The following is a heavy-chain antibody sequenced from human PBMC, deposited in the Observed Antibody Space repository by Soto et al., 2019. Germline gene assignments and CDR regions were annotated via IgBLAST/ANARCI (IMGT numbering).Heavy chain of an antibody. J-gene: IGHJ4*02. Sequence: PSETLSLTCTVSGGSISSYYWSWIRQPPGKGLEWIGYIYYSGSTNYNPSLKSRVTISVDTSKNQFSLKLSSVTAADTAVYYCARRWGRNFDYWGQGTLVTSPQ. V-gene: IGHV4-59*08. CDR1: GGSISSYY. D-gene: IGHD2-15*01. CDR3: ARRWGRNFDY. CDR2: IYYSGST.